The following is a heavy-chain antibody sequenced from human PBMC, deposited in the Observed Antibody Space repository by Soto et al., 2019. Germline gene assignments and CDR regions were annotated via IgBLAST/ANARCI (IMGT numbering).Heavy chain of an antibody. CDR3: ARGPRPDTLRIMETYYYYYYGMDV. Sequence: PGGSLRLSCAASGFTFSSYAMHWVRQAPGKGLEWVAVISYDGSNKYYADSVKGRFTISRDNSKNTLYLQMNSLRAEDTAVYYCARGPRPDTLRIMETYYYYYYGMDVWGQGTTVIVSS. J-gene: IGHJ6*02. D-gene: IGHD6-6*01. CDR1: GFTFSSYA. V-gene: IGHV3-30-3*01. CDR2: ISYDGSNK.